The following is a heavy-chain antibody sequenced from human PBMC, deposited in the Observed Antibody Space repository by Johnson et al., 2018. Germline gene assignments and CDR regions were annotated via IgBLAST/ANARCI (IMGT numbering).Heavy chain of an antibody. CDR1: GFSFSSYA. Sequence: VQLVESGGGVVEPGRSLRLSCAASGFSFSSYAMHWVRQAPGKGLEWVTLISDDATSTRYADSVKGRFTISRENSKKVLFLQMNSLGPDDTGVYYCARGYWQWLDDDAFDIWGQGTVVTVSS. J-gene: IGHJ3*02. D-gene: IGHD6-19*01. CDR3: ARGYWQWLDDDAFDI. V-gene: IGHV3-30*03. CDR2: ISDDATST.